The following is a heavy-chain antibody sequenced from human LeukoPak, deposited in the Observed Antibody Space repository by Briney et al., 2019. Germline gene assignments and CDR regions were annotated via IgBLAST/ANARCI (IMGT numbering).Heavy chain of an antibody. J-gene: IGHJ4*02. V-gene: IGHV3-33*01. CDR2: IWYDGSNK. Sequence: GGSLRLSCAASGFTFSSYGMHWVRQAPGKGLEWVAVIWYDGSNKYYADSVKGRFTIPRDNSKNTLYLQMNSLRAEDTAVYYCARDPGYYDSSGYPDYWGQGTLVTVSS. CDR1: GFTFSSYG. D-gene: IGHD3-22*01. CDR3: ARDPGYYDSSGYPDY.